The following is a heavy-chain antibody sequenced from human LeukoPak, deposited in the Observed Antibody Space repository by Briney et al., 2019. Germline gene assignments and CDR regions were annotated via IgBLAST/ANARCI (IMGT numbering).Heavy chain of an antibody. J-gene: IGHJ4*02. D-gene: IGHD3-22*01. CDR2: ISGDNSNT. Sequence: ASVKVSYKAFGYTLFDIYGFSWVRQAPGKGVERMGWISGDNSNTNYAQSFQGRLTLTTDTSTNTAYMELRSLRSDDTAVYYCARDLSRGSGYFGTYWGQGTLVTVSS. CDR1: GYTLFDIYG. CDR3: ARDLSRGSGYFGTY. V-gene: IGHV1-18*01.